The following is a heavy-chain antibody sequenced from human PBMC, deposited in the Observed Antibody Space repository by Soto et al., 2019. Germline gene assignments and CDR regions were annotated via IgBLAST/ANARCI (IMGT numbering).Heavy chain of an antibody. J-gene: IGHJ6*02. CDR3: AREGLDIVVVVATGGMDV. D-gene: IGHD2-15*01. Sequence: VGSLRLSCAASGFTFSSYSMNWVRQAPGKGLEWVSSISSSSSYIYYADSVKGRFTISRDNAKNSLYLQMNSLRAEDTAVYYCAREGLDIVVVVATGGMDVWGQGTTVTVSS. CDR1: GFTFSSYS. CDR2: ISSSSSYI. V-gene: IGHV3-21*01.